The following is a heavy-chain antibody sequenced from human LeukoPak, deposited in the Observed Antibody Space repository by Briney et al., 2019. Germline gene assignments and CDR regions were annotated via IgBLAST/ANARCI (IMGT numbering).Heavy chain of an antibody. Sequence: GGSLRLSCAASGFTFSSYEMNWVRQAPGKGLEWVSAISGSGDSTNYADSVKGRFTISRDNSKNTLYLQMNSLRAEDTAVYSCAKDHRYSYGYGEFDYWGQGTLVTVSS. CDR3: AKDHRYSYGYGEFDY. V-gene: IGHV3-23*01. D-gene: IGHD5-18*01. CDR2: ISGSGDST. J-gene: IGHJ4*02. CDR1: GFTFSSYE.